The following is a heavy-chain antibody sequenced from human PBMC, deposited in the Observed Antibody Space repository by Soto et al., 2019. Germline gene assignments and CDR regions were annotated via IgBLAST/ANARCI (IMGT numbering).Heavy chain of an antibody. CDR1: GYTFTGYY. CDR3: AKARGYGSGRNNHYYGMDV. CDR2: INPNSGGT. Sequence: ASVKVSCKASGYTFTGYYMHWVRQAPGQGLEWMGWINPNSGGTNYAQKFQGRVSITADKATSTAYMELSNLRPEDTAIYYCAKARGYGSGRNNHYYGMDVWGQGITVTVSS. D-gene: IGHD3-10*01. V-gene: IGHV1-2*02. J-gene: IGHJ6*02.